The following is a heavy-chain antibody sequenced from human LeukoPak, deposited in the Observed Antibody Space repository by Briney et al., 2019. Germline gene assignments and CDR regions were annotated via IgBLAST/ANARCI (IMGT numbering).Heavy chain of an antibody. V-gene: IGHV3-23*01. Sequence: GGSLRLSCAASGFTFSSYAMSGVRQAPGKGLEWVSAISGSGSTYYADSVKGRFTISRDNSKNTLYLQMNSLRAEDTAVYNCAKKAYDFLSGYSDYWGQGTLVTVSS. CDR2: ISGSGST. D-gene: IGHD3-3*01. CDR1: GFTFSSYA. CDR3: AKKAYDFLSGYSDY. J-gene: IGHJ4*02.